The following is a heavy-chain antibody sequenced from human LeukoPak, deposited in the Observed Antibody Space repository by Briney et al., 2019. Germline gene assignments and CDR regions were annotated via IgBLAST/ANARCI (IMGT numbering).Heavy chain of an antibody. D-gene: IGHD1-14*01. V-gene: IGHV3-74*01. J-gene: IGHJ5*02. CDR1: GFTFSSYW. Sequence: PGGSLRLSCAASGFTFSSYWMHWVRQGPGKGLVWVARINSDGSSTSYAESVKGRFTVSRDNSKNTLYLQMDSLRAEDTALYYCAKGSGINHYHWIDPWGQGTLATVSS. CDR3: AKGSGINHYHWIDP. CDR2: INSDGSST.